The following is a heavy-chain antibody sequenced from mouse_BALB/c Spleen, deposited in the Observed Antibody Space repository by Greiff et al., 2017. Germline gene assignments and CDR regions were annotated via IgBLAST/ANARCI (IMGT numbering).Heavy chain of an antibody. CDR3: ARLGFITTATFDY. V-gene: IGHV5-9-3*01. D-gene: IGHD1-2*01. CDR2: ISSGGSYT. CDR1: GFTFSSYA. Sequence: EVNVVESGGGLVKPGGSLKLSCAASGFTFSSYAMSWVRQTPEKRLEWVATISSGGSYTYYPDSVKGRFTISRDNAKNTLYLQMSSLRSEDTAMYYCARLGFITTATFDYWGQGTTLTVSS. J-gene: IGHJ2*01.